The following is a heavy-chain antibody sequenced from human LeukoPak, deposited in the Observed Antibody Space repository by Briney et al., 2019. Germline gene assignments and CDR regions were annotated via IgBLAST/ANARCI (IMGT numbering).Heavy chain of an antibody. D-gene: IGHD3-10*01. V-gene: IGHV1-46*01. CDR1: GYTFTSYY. J-gene: IGHJ5*02. CDR2: INPSGGST. Sequence: ASVKVSCKASGYTFTSYYMHWVRQAPGQGLEWMGIINPSGGSTSYAQKFQGRVTMTRDTSTSTVYMELSSLRSEDTAVYYCARERITMVRGADCFDPWGQGTLVTVSS. CDR3: ARERITMVRGADCFDP.